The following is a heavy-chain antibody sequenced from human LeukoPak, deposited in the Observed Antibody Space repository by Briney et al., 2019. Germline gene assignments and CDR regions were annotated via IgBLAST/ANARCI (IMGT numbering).Heavy chain of an antibody. V-gene: IGHV4-59*01. Sequence: SETLSLTCTVSGGSISSYYWSWIRQPPGKGLEWIGYIYYSGSTNYNPSLKSRVTISVDTSKNQFSLKLSSVTAADTAVYYCAREFYYNTSDYFPPYYFDSWGQGTLVTVSS. D-gene: IGHD3-22*01. J-gene: IGHJ4*02. CDR3: AREFYYNTSDYFPPYYFDS. CDR2: IYYSGST. CDR1: GGSISSYY.